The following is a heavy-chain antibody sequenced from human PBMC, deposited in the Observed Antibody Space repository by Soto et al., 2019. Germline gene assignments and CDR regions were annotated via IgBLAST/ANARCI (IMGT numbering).Heavy chain of an antibody. CDR1: GFTFTTYA. CDR2: ISPDTYNT. CDR3: AKELAERYDRSGYYGYFNF. D-gene: IGHD3-22*01. J-gene: IGHJ1*01. V-gene: IGHV3-23*02. Sequence: PGGSLRLSCAASGFTFTTYAMGWVRQAPGKGLEWVSSISPDTYNTYYVASVKGRFNISRDNSNNILYLQMNSLRADDTAVYYCAKELAERYDRSGYYGYFNFWGQGTLVTVSS.